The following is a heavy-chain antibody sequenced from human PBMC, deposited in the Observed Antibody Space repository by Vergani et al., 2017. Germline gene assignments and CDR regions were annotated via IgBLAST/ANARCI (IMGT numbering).Heavy chain of an antibody. J-gene: IGHJ3*01. Sequence: QLQLQESGSGLVKPSQTLSLTCAVSGDSITNGGFSWNWIRQPPGKGPEWIGYIYHNGNTFYNPSFKSRGTLSVDTSKNQFSLKLSSVTAADTAVYYCARRCATTCSDMGRGAFTVWGRGTMVTVSS. V-gene: IGHV4-30-2*05. CDR3: ARRCATTCSDMGRGAFTV. CDR2: IYHNGNT. CDR1: GDSITNGGFS. D-gene: IGHD2-2*01.